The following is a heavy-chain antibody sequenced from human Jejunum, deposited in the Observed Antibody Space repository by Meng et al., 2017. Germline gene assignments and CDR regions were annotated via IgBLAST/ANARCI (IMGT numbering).Heavy chain of an antibody. D-gene: IGHD1-1*01. J-gene: IGHJ4*01. CDR2: IKPDGSTI. CDR3: ARDNDWVVWDY. Sequence: GESLKISCAGSGFPFSTYSMHWVRQAPGKGLVWVSQIKPDGSTISYADSVRGRFTISRDNAKSTLYLEINSLRAEDAAVYYCARDNDWVVWDYWGRGTLVTVSS. CDR1: GFPFSTYS. V-gene: IGHV3-74*01.